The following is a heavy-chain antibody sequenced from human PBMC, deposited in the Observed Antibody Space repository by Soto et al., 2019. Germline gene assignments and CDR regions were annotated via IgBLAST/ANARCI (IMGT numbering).Heavy chain of an antibody. CDR2: IYYSGST. Sequence: PPETLSLTCTLSGGSISRYYWSWIRQPPGKGLEWIGYIYYSGSTNYNPSLKSRVTISVDTSKNQFSLKLSSVTAADTAVYYCARVQKARYDSSGYYAHWGQGTLVTVSS. J-gene: IGHJ4*02. CDR1: GGSISRYY. D-gene: IGHD3-22*01. V-gene: IGHV4-59*01. CDR3: ARVQKARYDSSGYYAH.